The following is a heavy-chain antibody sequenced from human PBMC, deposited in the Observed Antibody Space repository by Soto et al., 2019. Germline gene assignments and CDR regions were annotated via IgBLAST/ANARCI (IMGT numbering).Heavy chain of an antibody. V-gene: IGHV4-59*01. CDR2: IYYGGST. D-gene: IGHD6-13*01. J-gene: IGHJ4*02. CDR1: GGSISSYY. Sequence: LSLTCTVSGGSISSYYWIWIRQPPGKGLEWIGYIYYGGSTNYNPSLKSRVTISVDTSKNQFSLKLSSVTAADTAVYYCARTRIIAAAGIRFFDYWGQGTLVTVSS. CDR3: ARTRIIAAAGIRFFDY.